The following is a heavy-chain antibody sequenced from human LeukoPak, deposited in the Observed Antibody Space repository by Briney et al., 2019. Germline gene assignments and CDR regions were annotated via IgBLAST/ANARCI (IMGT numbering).Heavy chain of an antibody. J-gene: IGHJ4*02. CDR3: AKDGGYCSGGSCYTKYYFDY. CDR2: IRYDGSNK. V-gene: IGHV3-30*02. Sequence: GGSLRLSCAASGFTFSNYDMHWVRQAPGKGLERVAFIRYDGSNKYYADSVKGRFTISRDNSKNTLYLQMNSLRAEDTAVYYCAKDGGYCSGGSCYTKYYFDYWGQGTLVTVSS. CDR1: GFTFSNYD. D-gene: IGHD2-15*01.